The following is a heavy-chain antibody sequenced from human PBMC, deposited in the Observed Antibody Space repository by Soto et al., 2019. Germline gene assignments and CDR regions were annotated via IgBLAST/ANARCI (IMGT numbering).Heavy chain of an antibody. CDR1: GYTFTNFD. D-gene: IGHD1-1*01. J-gene: IGHJ6*02. CDR2: VNPNSGNT. Sequence: QVQLVQSGAEVKKPGASVKVSCKASGYTFTNFDINWVRQATGQGLEWVGWVNPNSGNTGYAQNFQGRVTMTRNTSISTAYMELSGLTSEDTAVYYCAKRRDFYYGMDVWGQGTTVTVSS. V-gene: IGHV1-8*01. CDR3: AKRRDFYYGMDV.